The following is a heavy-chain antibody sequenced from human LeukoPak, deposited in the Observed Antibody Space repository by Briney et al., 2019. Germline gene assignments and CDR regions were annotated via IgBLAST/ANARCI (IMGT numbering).Heavy chain of an antibody. D-gene: IGHD2-8*01. CDR3: TTYTNGAFHI. J-gene: IGHJ3*02. V-gene: IGHV3-15*01. CDR1: ECTFTIAW. Sequence: KLGGTLRLSCAASECTFTIAWMSWVRKAPDKGLDRVGRIYSKSDGGRTDYAALVKGRFTISRDGSENTLYLQMNSLKIEDSAVYYCTTYTNGAFHIWGQGTKVTVSS. CDR2: IYSKSDGGRT.